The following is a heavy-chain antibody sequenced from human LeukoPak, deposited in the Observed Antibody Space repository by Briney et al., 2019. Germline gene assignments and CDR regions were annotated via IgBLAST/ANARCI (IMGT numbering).Heavy chain of an antibody. J-gene: IGHJ4*02. Sequence: ASVKVSCKASGYTFTGDYMHWVRQAPGQGLEWMGWINPNSGDPNYAQKFQGRVTMTRDTSISTAYMELSRLRYDDTAVYYCASRAGGNSDFDYWGQGTLVTVSS. D-gene: IGHD4-23*01. CDR3: ASRAGGNSDFDY. V-gene: IGHV1-2*02. CDR1: GYTFTGDY. CDR2: INPNSGDP.